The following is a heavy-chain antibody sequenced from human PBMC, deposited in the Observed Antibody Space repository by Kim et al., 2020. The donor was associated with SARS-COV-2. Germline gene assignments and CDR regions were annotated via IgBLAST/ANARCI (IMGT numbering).Heavy chain of an antibody. CDR3: AREGLLGYQYFMDV. J-gene: IGHJ6*02. Sequence: PKLQSTVTMTTDTSTSTAYMELRSLRSDDTAVYYCAREGLLGYQYFMDVWGQGTTVTVSS. D-gene: IGHD2-2*01. V-gene: IGHV1-18*01.